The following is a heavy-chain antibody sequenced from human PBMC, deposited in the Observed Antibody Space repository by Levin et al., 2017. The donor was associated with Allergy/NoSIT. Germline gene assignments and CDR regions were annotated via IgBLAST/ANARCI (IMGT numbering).Heavy chain of an antibody. J-gene: IGHJ6*02. D-gene: IGHD5-24*01. V-gene: IGHV3-11*01. CDR2: ISSSGSTI. Sequence: LSLTCAASGFTFSDSYMSWIRQAPGKGLEWVSYISSSGSTIYYADSVKGRFTISRDNAKNSLYLQMNSLRAEDTAVYYCARDRAGGRWLQKRGVDVWGQGTTVTVSS. CDR1: GFTFSDSY. CDR3: ARDRAGGRWLQKRGVDV.